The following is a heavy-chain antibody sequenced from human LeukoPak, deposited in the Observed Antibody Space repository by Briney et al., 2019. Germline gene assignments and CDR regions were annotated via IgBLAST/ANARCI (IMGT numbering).Heavy chain of an antibody. CDR2: IYYSEST. CDR3: ARGQQWLAFDY. D-gene: IGHD6-19*01. CDR1: GGSISSYY. Sequence: SETLSLTCTVSGGSISSYYWSWIRQPPGKGLEWIGYIYYSESTNYNPCLKSRVTISVDTSKNQFSLKLSSVTAADTAVYYCARGQQWLAFDYWGQGTLVTVSS. J-gene: IGHJ4*02. V-gene: IGHV4-59*01.